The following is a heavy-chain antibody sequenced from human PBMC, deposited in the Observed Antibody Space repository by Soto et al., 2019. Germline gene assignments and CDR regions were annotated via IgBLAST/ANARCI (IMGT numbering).Heavy chain of an antibody. CDR2: IYHSGST. J-gene: IGHJ4*02. Sequence: QVQLQESGPGLVKPSETLSLTCAVSGGSISSSNWWSWVRQPPGKGLEWIGEIYHSGSTNYNPSLQSRVTLSVDKSKNQFSLKLSSVTAADTAVYYCARQRGTDPFDYWGQGTLVTVSS. V-gene: IGHV4-4*02. CDR1: GGSISSSNW. CDR3: ARQRGTDPFDY. D-gene: IGHD3-16*01.